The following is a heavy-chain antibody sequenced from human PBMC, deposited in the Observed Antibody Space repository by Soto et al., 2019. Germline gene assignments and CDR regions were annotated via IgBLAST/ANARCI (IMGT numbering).Heavy chain of an antibody. CDR1: GDSISSDNHF. D-gene: IGHD2-15*01. Sequence: QVQLQESGPGLVRPSQTLSLTCTVSGDSISSDNHFWSWIRQHPGAALEWIGYIHYSGTPYYNPSLKSRAAISVDTSKNQFSLKLSSVTAADAALSFCAREVKAPGVAAACDIWGQGTMVTV. J-gene: IGHJ3*02. CDR2: IHYSGTP. V-gene: IGHV4-31*03. CDR3: AREVKAPGVAAACDI.